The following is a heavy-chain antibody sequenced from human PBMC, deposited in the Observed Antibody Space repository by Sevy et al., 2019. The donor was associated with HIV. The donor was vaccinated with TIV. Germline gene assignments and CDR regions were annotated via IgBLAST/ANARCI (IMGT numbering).Heavy chain of an antibody. CDR3: AKDVY. J-gene: IGHJ4*02. CDR1: GFTFSTHW. Sequence: GGSLRLSCAASGFTFSTHWMSWVRQAPGKGLEWVANIKEDGSEKYYVDSVKGRFTISGDNAKNSLVLQMNSLRAEDRAVYYCAKDVYWGQGTLVTVSS. CDR2: IKEDGSEK. V-gene: IGHV3-7*03.